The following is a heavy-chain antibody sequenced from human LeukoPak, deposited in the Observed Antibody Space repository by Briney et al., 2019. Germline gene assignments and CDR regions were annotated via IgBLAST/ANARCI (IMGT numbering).Heavy chain of an antibody. Sequence: PGGSLRLSCVASGFTFSNYAMSWVRQAPGKGLDWVSVISGSAHKIRYADSVKGRFTISRDNSENTLYLQLNNLRAEDTALYYCAGRPTGYSSGYVYWDQGTLVTVSS. V-gene: IGHV3-23*01. CDR2: ISGSAHKI. CDR3: AGRPTGYSSGYVY. J-gene: IGHJ4*02. D-gene: IGHD5-18*01. CDR1: GFTFSNYA.